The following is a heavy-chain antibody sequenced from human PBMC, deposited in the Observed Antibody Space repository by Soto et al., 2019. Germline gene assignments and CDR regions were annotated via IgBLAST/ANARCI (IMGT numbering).Heavy chain of an antibody. CDR2: IYFRGNT. CDR1: GDSINSDKYY. CDR3: ARLEGLATISYYFDF. V-gene: IGHV4-39*01. Sequence: QLQLQESGPGLVKPSETLSLTCSVSGDSINSDKYYWGWIRQPPGKGLEWIGSIYFRGNTYYNPSLQTRVTISLDKSKSQFSLKLNSVTAADSAVYFCARLEGLATISYYFDFWGQGALVTV. D-gene: IGHD3-9*01. J-gene: IGHJ4*02.